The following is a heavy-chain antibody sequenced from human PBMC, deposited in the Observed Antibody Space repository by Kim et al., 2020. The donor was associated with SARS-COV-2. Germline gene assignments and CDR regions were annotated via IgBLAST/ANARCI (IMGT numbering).Heavy chain of an antibody. Sequence: GGSLRLSCAASGFTFSSYAMHWVRQAPGKGLEWVAVISYDGSNKYYADSVKGRFTISRDNSKNTLYLQMNSLRAEDTAVYYCARGDDSSGFDYWGQGTLVTVSS. D-gene: IGHD3-22*01. CDR3: ARGDDSSGFDY. J-gene: IGHJ4*02. CDR2: ISYDGSNK. CDR1: GFTFSSYA. V-gene: IGHV3-30-3*01.